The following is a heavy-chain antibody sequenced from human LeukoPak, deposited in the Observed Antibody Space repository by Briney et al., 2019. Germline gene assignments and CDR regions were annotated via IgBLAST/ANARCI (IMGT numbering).Heavy chain of an antibody. Sequence: SETLSPTCAVSAYSISNGYYWGWIRQPPGKGLEWIGGVFHSGSTFYSPSLKSRVTMSVDTSKNQFSLNLSSVTAADTALYYCARLVGARSQADHWGQGTLVTVSS. CDR3: ARLVGARSQADH. CDR2: VFHSGST. J-gene: IGHJ4*02. CDR1: AYSISNGYY. V-gene: IGHV4-38-2*01. D-gene: IGHD1-26*01.